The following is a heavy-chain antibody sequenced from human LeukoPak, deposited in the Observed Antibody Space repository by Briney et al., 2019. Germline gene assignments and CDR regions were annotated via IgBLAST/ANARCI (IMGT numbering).Heavy chain of an antibody. D-gene: IGHD3-3*01. CDR2: IYYSGST. CDR3: ARVKVIIFGVVTPFDY. CDR1: GGSISSYY. J-gene: IGHJ4*02. Sequence: SETLSLTCTVSGGSISSYYWSWIRQPPGKGLEWIGYIYYSGSTNYNPSLKSRVTISVGTSKNQFSLKLSSVTAADTAVYYCARVKVIIFGVVTPFDYWGQGTLVTVSS. V-gene: IGHV4-59*01.